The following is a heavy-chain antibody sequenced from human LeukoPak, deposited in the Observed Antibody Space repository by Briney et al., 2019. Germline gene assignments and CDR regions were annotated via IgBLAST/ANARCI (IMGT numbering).Heavy chain of an antibody. Sequence: PSETLSLTCTVSGGSVSSYYWSWIRQPPGKGLEWIGYIYYSGSTNYNPSLKSRVTISVDTSKNQFSLKLSSVTAADTAVYYCARDLTPGIVGAPHYYYYGMDAWGQGTTVTVSS. D-gene: IGHD1-26*01. CDR2: IYYSGST. CDR1: GGSVSSYY. J-gene: IGHJ6*02. CDR3: ARDLTPGIVGAPHYYYYGMDA. V-gene: IGHV4-59*02.